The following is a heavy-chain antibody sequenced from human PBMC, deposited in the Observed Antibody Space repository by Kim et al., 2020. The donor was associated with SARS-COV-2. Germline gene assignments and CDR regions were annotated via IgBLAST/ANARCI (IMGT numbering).Heavy chain of an antibody. CDR2: IYYSGST. CDR3: ASQSGWYDGVDY. CDR1: NDSISSSSNY. Sequence: SETLSLTCTVSNDSISSSSNYWGWIRQPPGKGLEWIGSIYYSGSTYYNPSFKSRVTMSVDTSKNQFSLTLSSVTAADTAVYYCASQSGWYDGVDYWGQGTLVTVSS. V-gene: IGHV4-39*07. D-gene: IGHD6-19*01. J-gene: IGHJ4*02.